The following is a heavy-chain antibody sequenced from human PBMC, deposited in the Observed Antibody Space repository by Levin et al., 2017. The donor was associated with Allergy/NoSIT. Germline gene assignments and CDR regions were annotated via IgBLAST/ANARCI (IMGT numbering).Heavy chain of an antibody. J-gene: IGHJ3*02. Sequence: GGSLRLSCGVSGFTFSSYAMNWVRQAPGKGLEWVSVISGNGLSTYYADSVKGRVTISRDNSKNTLYLQMNSLRAEDTAVYYCAKGHYFDSSGFLYKNDAFDMWGQGTMVTVSS. V-gene: IGHV3-23*01. CDR3: AKGHYFDSSGFLYKNDAFDM. CDR2: ISGNGLST. D-gene: IGHD3-22*01. CDR1: GFTFSSYA.